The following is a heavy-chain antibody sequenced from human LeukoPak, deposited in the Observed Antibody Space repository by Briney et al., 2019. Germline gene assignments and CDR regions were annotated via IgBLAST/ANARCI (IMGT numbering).Heavy chain of an antibody. D-gene: IGHD5-18*01. CDR1: GGSISTSSYY. Sequence: SETLSLTCTVSGGSISTSSYYWGWIRQPPGKGLEWIGSIFYSGTTYHNPSLKSRVTISVDTSKNQFSLKLSSVTAADTAVYYCARVQLWENYYYYGMDVWGQGTTVTVSS. CDR2: IFYSGTT. J-gene: IGHJ6*02. V-gene: IGHV4-39*07. CDR3: ARVQLWENYYYYGMDV.